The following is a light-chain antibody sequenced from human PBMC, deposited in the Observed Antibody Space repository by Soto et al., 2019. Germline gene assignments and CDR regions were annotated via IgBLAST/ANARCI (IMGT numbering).Light chain of an antibody. CDR2: RDN. Sequence: QSVLTQSPSASGTPGQRVSISCSGSTSNIGTHTVNWYQHVPVTAPTLLIYRDNQRPSAVPGRFSGSKSGTTASLAISGLLSEDEADYYCATWDDRLNVVFGGGTKLTVL. CDR1: TSNIGTHT. V-gene: IGLV1-44*01. CDR3: ATWDDRLNVV. J-gene: IGLJ2*01.